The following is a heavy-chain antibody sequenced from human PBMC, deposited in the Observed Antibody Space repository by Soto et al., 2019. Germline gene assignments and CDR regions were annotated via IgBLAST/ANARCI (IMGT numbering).Heavy chain of an antibody. CDR2: MNPNSGNT. D-gene: IGHD3-16*01. Sequence: ASVKVSCKASGYTFTSYDINWVRQATGQGLEWMGWMNPNSGNTGYAQNLQGRLTMTTDTSTSTAYMELRSLRSDDTAVYYCARDWFGVDYWGQGTLVTVSS. CDR3: ARDWFGVDY. J-gene: IGHJ4*02. V-gene: IGHV1-8*01. CDR1: GYTFTSYD.